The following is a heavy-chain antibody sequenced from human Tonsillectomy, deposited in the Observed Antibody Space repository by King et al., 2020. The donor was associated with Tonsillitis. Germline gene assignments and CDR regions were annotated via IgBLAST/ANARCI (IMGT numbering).Heavy chain of an antibody. D-gene: IGHD1-26*01. Sequence: VQLVESGGGLVQPGGSLRLSCAASGFTFSSYLMHWVRQAPGKGLVWVSRMNSDGSSTSYADSVKGRLTISRDNAKNTLYLQMNSLRAEDTAVYYCATPQLPSDYWGQGTLVTVSS. CDR2: MNSDGSST. J-gene: IGHJ4*02. CDR3: ATPQLPSDY. V-gene: IGHV3-74*01. CDR1: GFTFSSYL.